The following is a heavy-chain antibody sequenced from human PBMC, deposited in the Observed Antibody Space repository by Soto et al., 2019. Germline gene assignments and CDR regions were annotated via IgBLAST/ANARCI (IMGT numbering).Heavy chain of an antibody. Sequence: ASVKVSCKASGYSFTSYAMLWVRQAPGQRLEWMGWINAGNGNTKYSQKFQGRVTITRDTSASTAYMELSSLRSEDTAVYYCARESQNSSGFYHFDYWGQGTLVTVSS. D-gene: IGHD6-19*01. CDR3: ARESQNSSGFYHFDY. CDR2: INAGNGNT. V-gene: IGHV1-3*01. J-gene: IGHJ4*02. CDR1: GYSFTSYA.